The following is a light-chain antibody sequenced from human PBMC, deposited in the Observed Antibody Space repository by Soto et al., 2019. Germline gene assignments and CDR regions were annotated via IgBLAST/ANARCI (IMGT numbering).Light chain of an antibody. CDR3: QLYGSSPGT. CDR1: HSVSSNY. CDR2: GAS. Sequence: EIVLTQSPGTVSLSPGERATFSCRASHSVSSNYLAWYQQKPGQAPRLLIYGASSRATGIPDRLSGSGFGTDFTLTINRLEPEDFAIYFCQLYGSSPGTFAGGTKVEI. V-gene: IGKV3-20*01. J-gene: IGKJ4*01.